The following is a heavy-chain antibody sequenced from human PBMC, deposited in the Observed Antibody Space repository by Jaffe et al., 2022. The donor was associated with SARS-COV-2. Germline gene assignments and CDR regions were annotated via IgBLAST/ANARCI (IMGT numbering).Heavy chain of an antibody. CDR2: IKQDGSEK. D-gene: IGHD6-13*01. J-gene: IGHJ6*03. CDR1: GFTSSSYW. Sequence: EVQLVESGGGLVQRGGSLRLSCVASGFTSSSYWMSWVRQAPGKGLEWVANIKQDGSEKHYVDSVKGRFTISRDNAKNSLYLQMNSLRAEDTAVYYCARVGQKEQRVFYYHYYMDVWGKGTTATVSS. CDR3: ARVGQKEQRVFYYHYYMDV. V-gene: IGHV3-7*01.